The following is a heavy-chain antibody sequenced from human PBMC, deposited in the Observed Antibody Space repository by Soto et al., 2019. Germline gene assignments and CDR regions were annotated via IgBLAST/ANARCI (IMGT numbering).Heavy chain of an antibody. D-gene: IGHD6-6*01. J-gene: IGHJ4*02. V-gene: IGHV3-23*01. CDR1: GFTFSTYP. CDR3: AKDRVQSVEQLDFDY. CDR2: ISGYGGST. Sequence: GGSLRLSCTASGFTFSTYPMSWVRQAPGKGLGWVSAISGYGGSTYYADSVKGRFTVSRDNSKNTLYLQMNSLRAEDTAVYYCAKDRVQSVEQLDFDYWGQGTLVTVSS.